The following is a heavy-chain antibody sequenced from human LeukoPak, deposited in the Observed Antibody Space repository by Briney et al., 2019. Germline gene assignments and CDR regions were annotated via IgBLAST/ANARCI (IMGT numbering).Heavy chain of an antibody. CDR2: ISSSGSTI. V-gene: IGHV3-11*04. D-gene: IGHD3-22*01. J-gene: IGHJ4*02. CDR3: ARDLHYDSSGYYGY. Sequence: GGSLRLSCAASGFTFSDYYMSWIRQAPGKGPEWVSYISSSGSTIYYADSVKGRFTISRDNAKNSLYLQMNSLRAEDTAVYYCARDLHYDSSGYYGYWGQGTLVTVSS. CDR1: GFTFSDYY.